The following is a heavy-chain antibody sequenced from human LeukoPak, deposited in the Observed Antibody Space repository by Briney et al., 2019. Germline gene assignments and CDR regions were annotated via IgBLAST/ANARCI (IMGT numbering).Heavy chain of an antibody. J-gene: IGHJ4*02. D-gene: IGHD1/OR15-1a*01. Sequence: PSETLSLTCTVSGGSIGTYYWSWIRQPPGKGLEWIGYIYYNGYTDYNPSLKSRVTISLHTSKNQFSLKLSSVTAADTAVYYCARDRHWTNDWVFDYWGQGNLVTVSS. V-gene: IGHV4-59*01. CDR2: IYYNGYT. CDR1: GGSIGTYY. CDR3: ARDRHWTNDWVFDY.